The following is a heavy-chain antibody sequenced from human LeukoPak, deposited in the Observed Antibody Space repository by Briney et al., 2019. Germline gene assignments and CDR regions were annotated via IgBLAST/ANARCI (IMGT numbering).Heavy chain of an antibody. Sequence: GGSLRPSCAASGFTFSSYGMSWVRQAPGKGLEWVSAISGSGGSPYYADSVKGRFTISRDNSTNTLYLQLNSLRAEDTAVYYCAKVIAAAGTRVRYYYYYYMDVWGKGTTVTISS. CDR2: ISGSGGSP. J-gene: IGHJ6*03. CDR3: AKVIAAAGTRVRYYYYYYMDV. CDR1: GFTFSSYG. V-gene: IGHV3-23*01. D-gene: IGHD6-13*01.